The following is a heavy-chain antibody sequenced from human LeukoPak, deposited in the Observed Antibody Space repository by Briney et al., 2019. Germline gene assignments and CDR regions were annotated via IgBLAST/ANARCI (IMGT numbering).Heavy chain of an antibody. CDR3: ATHSSWQPNWFDP. Sequence: QPGGSLRLSCAASGFTFSSYAMSWVRQAPGKGLEWVSAISGSGGSTYYADSVKGRFTISRDNPKNTLYLQMNSLRGEDTVVYYCATHSSWQPNWFDPWGQGTLVTVSS. J-gene: IGHJ5*02. CDR1: GFTFSSYA. D-gene: IGHD6-13*01. CDR2: ISGSGGST. V-gene: IGHV3-23*01.